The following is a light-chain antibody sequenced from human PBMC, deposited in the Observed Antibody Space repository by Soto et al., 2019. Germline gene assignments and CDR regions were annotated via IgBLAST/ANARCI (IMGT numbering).Light chain of an antibody. CDR1: QSVNSLY. CDR3: QYYSGSQT. J-gene: IGKJ4*01. CDR2: GAS. Sequence: ESVLTQAPGTLSLYPGERATLSCRASQSVNSLYLAWYQQKPGQAPRLLIYGASSRATGIPDRFSGSGSGTDFTLTISRLEPEDFAVYYCQYYSGSQTFGGGTKVDIK. V-gene: IGKV3-20*01.